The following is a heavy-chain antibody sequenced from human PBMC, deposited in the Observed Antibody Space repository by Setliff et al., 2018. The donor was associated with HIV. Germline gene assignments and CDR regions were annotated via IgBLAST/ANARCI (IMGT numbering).Heavy chain of an antibody. Sequence: SETLSLTCTVSGGSIRSSNYYWGWIRQPPGKGLEWIGHIYYTGSTYYNPSLKSRVTISVDTSKNQFSLKLSSVTAADTAVYYCARGRLYGVVDYWGQGTLVTVSS. V-gene: IGHV4-39*01. CDR2: IYYTGST. CDR3: ARGRLYGVVDY. J-gene: IGHJ4*02. CDR1: GGSIRSSNYY. D-gene: IGHD3-10*01.